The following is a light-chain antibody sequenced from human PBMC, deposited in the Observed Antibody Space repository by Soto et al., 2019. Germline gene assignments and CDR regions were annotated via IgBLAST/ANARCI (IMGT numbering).Light chain of an antibody. CDR3: QQYGSSLGWT. CDR2: GAS. J-gene: IGKJ1*01. CDR1: ESISTNY. Sequence: EIVLTQYPCTLSSSPLERATLXWRASESISTNYFAWYQQIPGQPPRLLIHGASRRATGIPDRFSGSGSGTDLTLTISRLEPEDFAVYYCQQYGSSLGWTFGQGTKVDIK. V-gene: IGKV3-20*01.